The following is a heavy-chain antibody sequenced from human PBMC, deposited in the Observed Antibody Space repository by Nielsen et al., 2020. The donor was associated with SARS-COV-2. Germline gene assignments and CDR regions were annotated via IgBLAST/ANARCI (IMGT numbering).Heavy chain of an antibody. Sequence: SETLSLTCTVSGGSISSSSYYWGWIRQPPGKGLEWIGSIYYSGSTNYNPSLKSRVTISVDTSKNQFSLKLSSVTAADTAVYYCARGGWYQRVNYYYYMDVWGKGTTVTVSS. D-gene: IGHD6-19*01. J-gene: IGHJ6*03. V-gene: IGHV4-39*07. CDR1: GGSISSSSYY. CDR2: IYYSGST. CDR3: ARGGWYQRVNYYYYMDV.